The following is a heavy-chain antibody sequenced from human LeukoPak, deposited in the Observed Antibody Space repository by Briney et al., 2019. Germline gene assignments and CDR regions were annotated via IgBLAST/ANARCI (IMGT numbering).Heavy chain of an antibody. CDR1: GYTFTSYY. CDR2: INPSGGST. CDR3: AREGGTYYCDSSGYGFDY. Sequence: ASVKVSCKASGYTFTSYYMHWVRQAPGQGLEWMGIINPSGGSTSYAQKFQGRVTMTRDTSTSTVYMELSSLRSEDTAVYYCAREGGTYYCDSSGYGFDYWGQGTLVTVSS. J-gene: IGHJ4*02. D-gene: IGHD3-22*01. V-gene: IGHV1-46*01.